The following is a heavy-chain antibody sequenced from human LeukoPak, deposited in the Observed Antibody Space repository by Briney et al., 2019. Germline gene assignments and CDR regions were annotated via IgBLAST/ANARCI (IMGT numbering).Heavy chain of an antibody. Sequence: GASAKVSCKASGYTFTSYTIHWVRQAPGQRLEWMGWINAGNGNTKYSQKFQGRVTITRDTSASTAYMELSSLRSEDTAVCYCARGEIGGNFDPWGQGTLVTVSS. J-gene: IGHJ5*02. CDR3: ARGEIGGNFDP. V-gene: IGHV1-3*01. CDR2: INAGNGNT. CDR1: GYTFTSYT. D-gene: IGHD4-23*01.